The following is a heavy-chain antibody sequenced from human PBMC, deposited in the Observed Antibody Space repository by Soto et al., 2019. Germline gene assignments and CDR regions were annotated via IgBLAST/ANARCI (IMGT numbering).Heavy chain of an antibody. V-gene: IGHV4-39*01. CDR1: GGSISSSSYY. CDR3: ASPVVAATPYYYYYGMDV. J-gene: IGHJ6*02. D-gene: IGHD2-15*01. CDR2: IYYSGST. Sequence: PSETLYLTCTVSGGSISSSSYYWGWIRQPPGKGLEWIGSIYYSGSTYYNPSLKSRVTISVDTSKNQFSLKLSSVTAADTAVYYCASPVVAATPYYYYYGMDVWGQGTTVTVSS.